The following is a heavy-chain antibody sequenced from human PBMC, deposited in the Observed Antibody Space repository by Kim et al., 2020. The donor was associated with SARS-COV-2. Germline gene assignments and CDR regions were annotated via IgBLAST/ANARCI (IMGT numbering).Heavy chain of an antibody. D-gene: IGHD6-13*01. CDR3: ARGGYSSSWSIGEAFDF. J-gene: IGHJ3*01. V-gene: IGHV3-30*04. Sequence: LSLTCAASGFTFSDFAFHWVRQAPGKGLEWVAVISDDANNKYDAESVKGRFTISRDNSKNTLYLQMNSLRAEDTAVYYCARGGYSSSWSIGEAFDFWGQGTMVTVSS. CDR1: GFTFSDFA. CDR2: ISDDANNK.